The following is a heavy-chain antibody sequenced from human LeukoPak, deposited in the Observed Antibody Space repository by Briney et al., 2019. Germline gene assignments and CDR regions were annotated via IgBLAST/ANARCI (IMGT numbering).Heavy chain of an antibody. CDR1: GGSISSGDYY. V-gene: IGHV4-30-4*08. CDR3: ARGAPEVREVPDY. D-gene: IGHD3-10*01. Sequence: PSETLSLTCTVSGGSISSGDYYWSWIRQPPGKGLEWIGYIYYSGSTYYNPSLKSRVTISVDRSKNQFSLKLSSVTAADTVVYYCARGAPEVREVPDYWGQGTLVTVSS. CDR2: IYYSGST. J-gene: IGHJ4*02.